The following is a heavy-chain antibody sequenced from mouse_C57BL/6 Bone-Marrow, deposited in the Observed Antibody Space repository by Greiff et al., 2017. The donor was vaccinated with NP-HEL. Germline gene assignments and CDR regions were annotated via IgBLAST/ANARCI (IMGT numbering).Heavy chain of an antibody. Sequence: QVQLQQSGPELVKPGASVKISCKASGYSFTSYYIHWVKQRPGQGLEWIGWIYPGSGNTKYNEKFKGKATLTADTSSSTAYMQLSSLTFDDSAVYYCAGHYYGSICWYIDVWGTGTTVTVSS. D-gene: IGHD1-1*01. CDR3: AGHYYGSICWYIDV. V-gene: IGHV1-66*01. CDR1: GYSFTSYY. J-gene: IGHJ1*03. CDR2: IYPGSGNT.